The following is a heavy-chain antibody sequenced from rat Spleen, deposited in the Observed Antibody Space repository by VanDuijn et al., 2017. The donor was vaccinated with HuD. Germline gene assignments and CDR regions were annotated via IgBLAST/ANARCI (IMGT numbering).Heavy chain of an antibody. D-gene: IGHD1-11*01. J-gene: IGHJ4*01. Sequence: EVQLVESGGGLVQPGRSMKLSCAASGFSFSSYYMAWVRQAPTRGLEWVASINTGGYNTHYRDSVKGRFTVSRDNAKRTLYLQMDSLGSEDTATYYCARRTTEGGVMDAWGQGASVTVSS. V-gene: IGHV5-25*01. CDR3: ARRTTEGGVMDA. CDR1: GFSFSSYY. CDR2: INTGGYNT.